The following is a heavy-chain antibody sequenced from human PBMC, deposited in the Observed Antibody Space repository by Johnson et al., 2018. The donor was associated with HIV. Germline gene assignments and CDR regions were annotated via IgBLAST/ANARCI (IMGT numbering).Heavy chain of an antibody. CDR2: INIDGSRT. CDR1: GFTLSSYW. Sequence: EVQLMESGGGFVQPGGSLRLSCAASGFTLSSYWMHWVRQAPGKGLVWVSDINIDGSRTSYADSVKGRFTIPRDNAKNTVHLQMNSLRAEDTAVYYCARDQANPAMVNSEAFDIWGQGTMVTVSS. D-gene: IGHD5-18*01. V-gene: IGHV3-74*01. CDR3: ARDQANPAMVNSEAFDI. J-gene: IGHJ3*02.